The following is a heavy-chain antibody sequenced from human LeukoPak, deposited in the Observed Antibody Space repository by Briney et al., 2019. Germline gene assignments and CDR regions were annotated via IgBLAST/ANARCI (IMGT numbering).Heavy chain of an antibody. Sequence: PSETLSLTCTVSGYSISSGYYWGWIRQPPVQGLEWIGSIYHSGSTYYNPSLKSRLTISVDTSKNQFSLKLSSETAADTAVYYCARDLGGSGADYWGQGTLVTVSS. J-gene: IGHJ4*02. CDR3: ARDLGGSGADY. CDR1: GYSISSGYY. CDR2: IYHSGST. V-gene: IGHV4-38-2*02. D-gene: IGHD3-16*01.